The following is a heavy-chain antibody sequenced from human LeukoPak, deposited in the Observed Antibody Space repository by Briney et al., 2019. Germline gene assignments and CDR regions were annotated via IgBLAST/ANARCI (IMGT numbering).Heavy chain of an antibody. CDR2: INHSGST. Sequence: SETLSLTCAVYGGSFSGYYWSWIRQPPGKGLEWIGEINHSGSTNYNPSLKSRVTISVDTSKNQFSLKLSSVTAADTAVYYCARSGGRFGELYFDYWGQGTLVSVSS. D-gene: IGHD3-10*01. CDR3: ARSGGRFGELYFDY. J-gene: IGHJ4*02. CDR1: GGSFSGYY. V-gene: IGHV4-34*01.